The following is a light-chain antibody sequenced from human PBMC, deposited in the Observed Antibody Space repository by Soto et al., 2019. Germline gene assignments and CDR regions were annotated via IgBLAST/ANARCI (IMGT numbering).Light chain of an antibody. CDR1: QSISSW. CDR2: KAS. CDR3: QQYNSPFRVT. J-gene: IGKJ4*01. V-gene: IGKV1-5*03. Sequence: DIQMTQSPSTLSASVGDRVTITCRASQSISSWLAWYQQKPGKAPKLLIYKASSLESGVPSRFSGSGSGTEFTLTISSLQPDDFATYYCQQYNSPFRVTFGGGTKVEIK.